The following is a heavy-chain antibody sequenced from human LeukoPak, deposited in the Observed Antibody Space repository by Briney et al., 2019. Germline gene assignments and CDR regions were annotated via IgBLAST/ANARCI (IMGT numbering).Heavy chain of an antibody. D-gene: IGHD3-3*02. CDR2: LYSGSDT. V-gene: IGHV3-53*01. CDR1: GFSFSLNY. Sequence: GGSLRLSCAASGFSFSLNYMNWVRQAPGKGLEWVSVLYSGSDTYYADSVKGRFTISRDSSKNMLFLHMNSLRAEDTAVYYCARVGDHFHWYLDLWGRGTLVTVSS. J-gene: IGHJ2*01. CDR3: ARVGDHFHWYLDL.